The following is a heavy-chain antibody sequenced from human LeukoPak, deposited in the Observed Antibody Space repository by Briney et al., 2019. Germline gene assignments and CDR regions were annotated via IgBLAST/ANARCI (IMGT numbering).Heavy chain of an antibody. J-gene: IGHJ4*02. Sequence: GRSLRLSCAASGFTFDDYAMHCVRQARGKGRGGVSGIRWNRVIIGYADSVKGRFTISRDNAKNSLYLQMNSLRAEDTALYYCAQGGKHYFHYFDYWGQGTLVTVSS. D-gene: IGHD2/OR15-2a*01. CDR3: AQGGKHYFHYFDY. CDR1: GFTFDDYA. CDR2: IRWNRVII. V-gene: IGHV3-9*01.